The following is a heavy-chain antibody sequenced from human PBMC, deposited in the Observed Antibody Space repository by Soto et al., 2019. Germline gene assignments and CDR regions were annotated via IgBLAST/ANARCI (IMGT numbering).Heavy chain of an antibody. CDR1: GYTFTSYA. J-gene: IGHJ5*02. V-gene: IGHV1-3*01. CDR3: ARSPVFENWFDP. CDR2: INAGNGNT. Sequence: GASVKVSCKASGYTFTSYAMHWVRQAPGQRLEGMGWINAGNGNTKYSQKFQGRVTITRDTSASTAYMELSSLRSEDTAVYYCARSPVFENWFDPWGQGTLVTVSS.